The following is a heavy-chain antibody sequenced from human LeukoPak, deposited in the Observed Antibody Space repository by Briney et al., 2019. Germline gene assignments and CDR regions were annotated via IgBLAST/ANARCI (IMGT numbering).Heavy chain of an antibody. D-gene: IGHD3-9*01. Sequence: GGSLRLSCAASGFTFSSYAMHWVRQAPGKGLEWVAVISYDGSNKYYADSVKGRFTISRDNAKNSLYLQMNSLRAEDTAVYYCARDLKVLRYFDWTPGYYYYGMDVWGQGTTVTVSS. CDR1: GFTFSSYA. CDR2: ISYDGSNK. V-gene: IGHV3-30-3*01. J-gene: IGHJ6*02. CDR3: ARDLKVLRYFDWTPGYYYYGMDV.